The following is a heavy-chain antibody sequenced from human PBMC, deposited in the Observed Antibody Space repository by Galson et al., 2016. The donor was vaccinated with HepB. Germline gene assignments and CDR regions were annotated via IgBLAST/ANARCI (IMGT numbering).Heavy chain of an antibody. V-gene: IGHV3-33*01. CDR1: GFSFSSYG. CDR3: ARDWPYYFDY. Sequence: SLRLSCAASGFSFSSYGMHWVRQAPGKGPEWVAVIWYDGSNKYYADSVKGRFTISRDNSRNTLYLQTNSLRAEDTAVYYCARDWPYYFDYWGQGTLVTVSS. CDR2: IWYDGSNK. J-gene: IGHJ4*02.